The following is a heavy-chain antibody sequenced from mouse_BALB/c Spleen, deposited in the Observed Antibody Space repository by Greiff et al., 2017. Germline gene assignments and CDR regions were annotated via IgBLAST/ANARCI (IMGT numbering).Heavy chain of an antibody. CDR3: ARDGGVYYYAMDY. CDR2: ISSGGSYT. V-gene: IGHV5-9-4*01. CDR1: GFTFSSYA. J-gene: IGHJ4*01. Sequence: EVHLVESGGGLVKPGGSLKLSCAASGFTFSSYAMSWVRQSPEKRLEWVAEISSGGSYTYYPDTVTGRFTISRDNAKNTLYLEMSSLRSEDTAMYYCARDGGVYYYAMDYWGQGTSVTVSS.